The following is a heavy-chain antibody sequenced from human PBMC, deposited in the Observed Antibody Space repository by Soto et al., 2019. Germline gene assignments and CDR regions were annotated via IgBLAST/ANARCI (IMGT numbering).Heavy chain of an antibody. CDR1: GGSISSYY. CDR3: ARGGYCTNGVCSHYYYYGMDV. Sequence: SETLSLTCTVSGGSISSYYWSWIRQPAGKGLEWIGRIYTSGSTNYNPSLKSRVTMSVDTSKNQLSLKLSSVTAADTAVYYCARGGYCTNGVCSHYYYYGMDVWGQGTTVTVSS. D-gene: IGHD2-8*01. V-gene: IGHV4-4*07. CDR2: IYTSGST. J-gene: IGHJ6*02.